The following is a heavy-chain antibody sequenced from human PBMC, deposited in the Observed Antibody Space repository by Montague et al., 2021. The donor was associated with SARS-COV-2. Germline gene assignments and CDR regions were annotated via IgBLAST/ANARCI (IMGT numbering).Heavy chain of an antibody. D-gene: IGHD3-9*01. CDR3: ARTLHDILTGYYSFDY. CDR2: IDWDDDK. CDR1: GFSLSTSGMC. J-gene: IGHJ4*02. Sequence: PALVKPTQTLTLTCTFSGFSLSTSGMCVSWIRQPPGKALEWLALIDWDDDKYYSTSLKTRLIISKDTSKNQVVLTMTNMDPVDTATYYCARTLHDILTGYYSFDYWGQETLVTVSS. V-gene: IGHV2-70*01.